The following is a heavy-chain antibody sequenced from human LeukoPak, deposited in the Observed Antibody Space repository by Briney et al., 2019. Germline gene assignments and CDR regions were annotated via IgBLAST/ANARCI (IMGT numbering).Heavy chain of an antibody. CDR3: ASSRLRFLEWLLTFDY. J-gene: IGHJ4*02. V-gene: IGHV4-61*02. Sequence: PSQTLSLTCTVSGGSISSGSYYWSWIRQPAGKGLGWIGRIYTSGSTNYNPSLKSRVTISVDTSKNQFSLKLSSVTAADTAVYYCASSRLRFLEWLLTFDYWGQGTLVTVSS. CDR1: GGSISSGSYY. CDR2: IYTSGST. D-gene: IGHD3-3*01.